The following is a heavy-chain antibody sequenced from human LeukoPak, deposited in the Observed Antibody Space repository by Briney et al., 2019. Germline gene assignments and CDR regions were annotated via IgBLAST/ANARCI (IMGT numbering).Heavy chain of an antibody. Sequence: PGGSLRLSCAASGFTFSSYWMHWVRQVPGKGLVWVSRINSDGSTTSYADSVKGRFTISRDNAKNTLYLQMNSLRAEDTAVYYCARGYDSSGYSPTPFDCWGQGTLVTVSS. CDR3: ARGYDSSGYSPTPFDC. D-gene: IGHD3-22*01. CDR1: GFTFSSYW. CDR2: INSDGSTT. V-gene: IGHV3-74*01. J-gene: IGHJ4*02.